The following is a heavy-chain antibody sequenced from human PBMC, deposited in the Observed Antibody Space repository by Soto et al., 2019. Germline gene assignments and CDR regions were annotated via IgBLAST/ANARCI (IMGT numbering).Heavy chain of an antibody. J-gene: IGHJ6*02. CDR2: IYPGDSDT. D-gene: IGHD1-1*01. Sequence: GESLKISCKGSGYSFTSYWIGWVRQMPGKGLEWMGIIYPGDSDTRYSPSFQGQVTISADKSISTAYLQWSSLKASDTAMYYCAVAAENWNYYYGMDVWGQGTAVTVSS. V-gene: IGHV5-51*01. CDR3: AVAAENWNYYYGMDV. CDR1: GYSFTSYW.